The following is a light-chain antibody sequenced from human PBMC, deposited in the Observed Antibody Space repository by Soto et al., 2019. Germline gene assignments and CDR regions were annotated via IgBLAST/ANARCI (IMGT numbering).Light chain of an antibody. CDR1: QSVLYSTNNKNY. Sequence: DIVMTQSPDSLAVSLGERAAINCKSSQSVLYSTNNKNYLAWYQQKPGQPPKLLIYWASTRESGVPDRFSGSGYGTDFTLTISRLQAEDVAVYYCQQYYSTPLTFGRGNRVEIK. J-gene: IGKJ1*01. V-gene: IGKV4-1*01. CDR2: WAS. CDR3: QQYYSTPLT.